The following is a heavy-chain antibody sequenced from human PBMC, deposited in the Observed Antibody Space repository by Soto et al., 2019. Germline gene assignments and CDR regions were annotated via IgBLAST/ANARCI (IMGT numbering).Heavy chain of an antibody. CDR3: ARAYSSIPPLGFDP. CDR2: MYKTGST. Sequence: SETLSLTCPVSGGTISGYYWSWIRQPPGKGLEWIGYMYKTGSTVYNPSFKSRVTISVDTSKNQFSLKLNSVTAADTAVYYCARAYSSIPPLGFDPWGQGTLVTVSS. CDR1: GGTISGYY. J-gene: IGHJ5*02. D-gene: IGHD6-13*01. V-gene: IGHV4-59*01.